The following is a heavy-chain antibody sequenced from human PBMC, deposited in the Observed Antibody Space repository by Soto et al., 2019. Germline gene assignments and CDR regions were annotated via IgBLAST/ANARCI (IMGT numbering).Heavy chain of an antibody. V-gene: IGHV1-2*02. CDR3: ARDTPPLHSQSCDH. Sequence: SVKVACNASGYNFIRYFIHWVRQAPGQGPEWMGWINSNSGGTMYAEKFQGRVSMTRDASIRVVYLELSGLTSDDTAVYYCARDTPPLHSQSCDHWGQGALVTVSA. CDR1: GYNFIRYF. J-gene: IGHJ4*02. D-gene: IGHD2-15*01. CDR2: INSNSGGT.